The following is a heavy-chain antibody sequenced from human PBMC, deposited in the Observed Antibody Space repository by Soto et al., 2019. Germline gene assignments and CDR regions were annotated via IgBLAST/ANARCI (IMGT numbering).Heavy chain of an antibody. Sequence: GGSLRLSCAASGFAFSRYAMSWVRQAPGKGLEWVSGITGGGGSTYYADSVKGRFTVSRDNSKDTLYLQMSSLRAEDTAVYYCAKDIAGWPGVADVWGQGTTVTVSS. V-gene: IGHV3-23*01. D-gene: IGHD3-10*01. CDR1: GFAFSRYA. J-gene: IGHJ6*02. CDR2: ITGGGGST. CDR3: AKDIAGWPGVADV.